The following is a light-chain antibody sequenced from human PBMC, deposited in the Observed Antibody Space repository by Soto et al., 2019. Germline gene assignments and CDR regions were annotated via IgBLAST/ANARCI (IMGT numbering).Light chain of an antibody. V-gene: IGKV1-33*01. CDR2: DAS. CDR3: QQYDYVRYT. CDR1: QDISNY. Sequence: DIQMTQSPSSLSASVGDRVTITCQASQDISNYLNWYQQKPGKVPKLLIYDASNLEPGVPSRFSGSGSGRNFSFTISSLQPEDIATYYCQQYDYVRYTFGQGTKLEI. J-gene: IGKJ2*01.